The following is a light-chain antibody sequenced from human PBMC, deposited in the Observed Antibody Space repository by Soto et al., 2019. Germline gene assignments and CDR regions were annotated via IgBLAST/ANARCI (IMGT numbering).Light chain of an antibody. CDR3: SSYAGSSNV. CDR1: ISDVGSYNY. V-gene: IGLV2-8*01. CDR2: EVN. Sequence: QSVLTQPASVSGSPGQSITISCTGTISDVGSYNYVSWYQQYPGKAPKLMIYEVNKRPSGVPDRFSGSKSGNTASLTVSRLHAEDEADYYCSSYAGSSNVFGTGTKVTVL. J-gene: IGLJ1*01.